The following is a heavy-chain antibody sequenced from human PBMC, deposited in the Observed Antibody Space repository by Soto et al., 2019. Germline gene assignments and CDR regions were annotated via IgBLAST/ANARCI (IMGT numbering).Heavy chain of an antibody. CDR3: ARPSSSPAAMLGYFQH. V-gene: IGHV3-30-3*01. D-gene: IGHD2-2*01. Sequence: GGSLRLSCAASGFTFSSYAMHWVRQAPGKGLEWVAVISYDGSNKYYADSVKGRFTISRDNSKNTLYLQMNSLRAEDTAVYYCARPSSSPAAMLGYFQHWGQGTLVTVSS. CDR2: ISYDGSNK. J-gene: IGHJ1*01. CDR1: GFTFSSYA.